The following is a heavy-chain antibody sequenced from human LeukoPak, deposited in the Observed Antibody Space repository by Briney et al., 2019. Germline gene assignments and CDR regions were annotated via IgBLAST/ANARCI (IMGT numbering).Heavy chain of an antibody. CDR2: IYYSGAT. J-gene: IGHJ4*03. Sequence: PSETLSLTCTVSVGSISGYFWSWVRQAPGTGLDWIGQIYYSGATNYNPSLRSRVTISVDTSKNQFSLKLRSVTAADTAVYYCARAQYSGSCFDYWGQGTLVTVSS. CDR3: ARAQYSGSCFDY. CDR1: VGSISGYF. V-gene: IGHV4-59*13. D-gene: IGHD1-26*01.